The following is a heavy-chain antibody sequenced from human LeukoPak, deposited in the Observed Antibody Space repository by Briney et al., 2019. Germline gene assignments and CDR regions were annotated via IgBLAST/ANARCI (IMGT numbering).Heavy chain of an antibody. V-gene: IGHV3-23*01. D-gene: IGHD5-24*01. Sequence: QPGGSLRLSCAVSGFTFSNEAMGWVRQLRGGGLEWVSTISPGGGTTYYAESMKGRFTISRDNSKNTLYLQMNSLRAEDTAVYYCAKDQKKSPVEMATNYWGQGTLVTVSS. CDR2: ISPGGGTT. CDR1: GFTFSNEA. J-gene: IGHJ4*02. CDR3: AKDQKKSPVEMATNY.